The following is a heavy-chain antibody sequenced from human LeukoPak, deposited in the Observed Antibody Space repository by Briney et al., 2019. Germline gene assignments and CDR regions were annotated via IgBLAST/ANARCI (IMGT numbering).Heavy chain of an antibody. CDR1: GFTFSDYV. J-gene: IGHJ4*02. D-gene: IGHD2-2*01. Sequence: PGGSLRLSCAASGFTFSDYVISWVRQAPGKGLEWLSYISSSGSYTNYADSVKGRFTISRDNAKNSLYLQMNSLRAEDTAVYYCARESCTTTSCRGRLDSWGQGTLVTVSS. V-gene: IGHV3-11*05. CDR2: ISSSGSYT. CDR3: ARESCTTTSCRGRLDS.